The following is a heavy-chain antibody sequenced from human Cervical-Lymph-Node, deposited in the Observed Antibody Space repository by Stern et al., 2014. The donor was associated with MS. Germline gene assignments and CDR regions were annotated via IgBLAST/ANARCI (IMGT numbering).Heavy chain of an antibody. V-gene: IGHV4-34*01. CDR1: GASFSDNY. Sequence: QVQLQQWGAGLLRPSETLSLTCAVHGASFSDNYWSWIRQTPGKGLEWIGEINSSGASPYNRSLRRRAPLSVDPPRNQFSLKLSSLTAADTAMYYCARERKVERSARLLVSFDVWGQGTLVTVSS. CDR3: ARERKVERSARLLVSFDV. CDR2: INSSGAS. J-gene: IGHJ3*01. D-gene: IGHD1-1*01.